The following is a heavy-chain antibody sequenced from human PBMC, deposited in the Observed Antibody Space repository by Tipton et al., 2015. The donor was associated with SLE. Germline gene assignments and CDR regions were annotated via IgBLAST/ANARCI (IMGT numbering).Heavy chain of an antibody. CDR1: GGSFSGYY. CDR2: INHSGST. J-gene: IGHJ4*02. CDR3: ARTQYTFGGVIAPLDY. V-gene: IGHV4-34*01. Sequence: TLSLTCAVYGGSFSGYYWSWIRQPPGKGLEWIGEINHSGSTNYNPSLKSRVTISVDTSKNQFSLKLRSVTAADTAVYYCARTQYTFGGVIAPLDYRGQRVLVTVSS. D-gene: IGHD3-16*02.